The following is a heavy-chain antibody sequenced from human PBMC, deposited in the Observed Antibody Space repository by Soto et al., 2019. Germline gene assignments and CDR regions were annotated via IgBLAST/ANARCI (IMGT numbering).Heavy chain of an antibody. CDR3: AKSRGPTLGLDY. D-gene: IGHD1-26*01. CDR1: GFIFENFG. V-gene: IGHV3-21*01. Sequence: PGVSLRLSCAASGFIFENFGMSRFRQAPGKGLEWISSISGSGFKKYYADSVKGRFTISRDNAKNSVSLQMNSLRPEDTAVYYFAKSRGPTLGLDYWGTRIRVTVS. CDR2: ISGSGFKK. J-gene: IGHJ4*02.